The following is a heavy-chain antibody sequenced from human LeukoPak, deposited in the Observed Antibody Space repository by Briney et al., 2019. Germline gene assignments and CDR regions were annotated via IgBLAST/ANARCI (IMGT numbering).Heavy chain of an antibody. V-gene: IGHV3-48*03. J-gene: IGHJ4*02. CDR3: ARESPGATRDY. D-gene: IGHD1-26*01. CDR2: IISRGSTI. CDR1: GFTVSSYE. Sequence: GGSLTLSCAASGFTVSSYEMNWVRQAPGKGLECVSYIISRGSTIYYADYVQGRFTISRDNAKNSLYLQMDSLRAEDTAVYYCARESPGATRDYWGQGTLVTVSS.